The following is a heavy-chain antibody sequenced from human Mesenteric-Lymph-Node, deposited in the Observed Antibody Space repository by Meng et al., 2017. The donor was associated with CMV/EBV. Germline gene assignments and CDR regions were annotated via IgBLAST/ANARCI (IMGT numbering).Heavy chain of an antibody. CDR2: IILIFGTA. Sequence: SVKVSCKASGGTFSSYAISWVRQAPGQGLEWMRGIILIFGTANYAQKFQGRVTITTDESTSTAYMELSSLRSEDTAVYYCARGLSDYGHVSADAFDIWGQGTMVTVSS. V-gene: IGHV1-69*05. J-gene: IGHJ3*02. CDR3: ARGLSDYGHVSADAFDI. D-gene: IGHD4-17*01. CDR1: GGTFSSYA.